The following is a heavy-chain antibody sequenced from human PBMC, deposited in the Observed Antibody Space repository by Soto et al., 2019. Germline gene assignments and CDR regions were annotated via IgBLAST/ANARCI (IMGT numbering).Heavy chain of an antibody. V-gene: IGHV3-23*01. Sequence: EVQLLESGGGLVQPGGSLRLSCAASGFTFSSYAMSWVRQAPGKGLEWVSAISGSGGSTYYADCVKGRFTISRDNSKNTLYLQMNSLRAEDTAVYYCAKASKYYDLWSGPTDYYYYYMDVWGKGTTVTVSS. J-gene: IGHJ6*03. CDR3: AKASKYYDLWSGPTDYYYYYMDV. CDR2: ISGSGGST. D-gene: IGHD3-3*01. CDR1: GFTFSSYA.